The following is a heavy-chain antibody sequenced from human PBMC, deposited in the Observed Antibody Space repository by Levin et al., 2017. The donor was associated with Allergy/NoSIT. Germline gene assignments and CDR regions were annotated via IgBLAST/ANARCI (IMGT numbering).Heavy chain of an antibody. CDR3: ARAQYYYNSSGYYFGY. V-gene: IGHV4-34*01. Sequence: SETLSLTCAVYGGSFSGYYWSWIRQPPGKGLEWIGEINHSGSTNYNPSLKSRVTISVDTSKNQFSLKLSSVTAADTAVYYCARAQYYYNSSGYYFGYWGQGTLVTVSS. J-gene: IGHJ4*02. D-gene: IGHD3-22*01. CDR2: INHSGST. CDR1: GGSFSGYY.